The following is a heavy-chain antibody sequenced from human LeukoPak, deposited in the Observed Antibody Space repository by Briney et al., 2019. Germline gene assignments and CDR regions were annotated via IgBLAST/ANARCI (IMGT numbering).Heavy chain of an antibody. D-gene: IGHD3-22*01. Sequence: GRSLRLSCAASGFTFDDYAMHWVRQAPGKGLEWVSGISWNSGSIGYADSVKGRFTISRDNAKNSLYLQMNSLRAEDTALYYCAKDMGHYYDSSGYFFHAFDIWGQGTMVTVSS. V-gene: IGHV3-9*01. CDR2: ISWNSGSI. CDR1: GFTFDDYA. CDR3: AKDMGHYYDSSGYFFHAFDI. J-gene: IGHJ3*02.